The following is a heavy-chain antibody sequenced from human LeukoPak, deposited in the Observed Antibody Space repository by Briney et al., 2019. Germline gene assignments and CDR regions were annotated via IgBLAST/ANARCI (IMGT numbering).Heavy chain of an antibody. Sequence: SETLSLTCAVYGGSFSGYYWSWIRQPPGKGLEWIGEINHSGSTNYNPSLKSRVTISVDTSKNQFSLKLSSVTAADTAVYYCARGHYYVWGSYRHASDIWGQGTMVTVSS. CDR2: INHSGST. V-gene: IGHV4-34*01. D-gene: IGHD3-16*02. J-gene: IGHJ3*02. CDR1: GGSFSGYY. CDR3: ARGHYYVWGSYRHASDI.